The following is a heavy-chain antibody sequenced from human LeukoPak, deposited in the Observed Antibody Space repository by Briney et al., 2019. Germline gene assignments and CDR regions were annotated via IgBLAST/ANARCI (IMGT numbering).Heavy chain of an antibody. CDR1: GGSISSSSHY. CDR2: MYYSGTT. D-gene: IGHD1-26*01. V-gene: IGHV4-39*01. CDR3: ARHRYRSGSDWIDP. Sequence: PSETLSLTCTVSGGSISSSSHYWGWIRQPPGKGLEWIGSMYYSGTTYYNPSLKSRVTISVDTSKNQFSLKLSSVTAADTAVYYCARHRYRSGSDWIDPWGQGTLVTVSS. J-gene: IGHJ5*02.